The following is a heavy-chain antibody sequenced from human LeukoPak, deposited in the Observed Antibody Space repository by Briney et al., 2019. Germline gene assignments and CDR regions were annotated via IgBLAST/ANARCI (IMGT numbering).Heavy chain of an antibody. D-gene: IGHD4-23*01. Sequence: PGGSLRLSCAASGFTFSSYWMSWVRQAPGKGLEWVAVIWYDGSNKYYADSVKGRFTISRDNSKNTLYLQMNSLRAEDTAVYYCARDNDYGGNPGSDYWGQATLLTVSS. CDR3: ARDNDYGGNPGSDY. J-gene: IGHJ4*02. CDR1: GFTFSSYW. CDR2: IWYDGSNK. V-gene: IGHV3-33*08.